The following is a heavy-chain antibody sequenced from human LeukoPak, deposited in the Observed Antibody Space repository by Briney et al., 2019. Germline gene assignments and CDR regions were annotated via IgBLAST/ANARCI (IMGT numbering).Heavy chain of an antibody. Sequence: SETLSLTCTVSGGSISSSSYYWGWIRQPPGKGLEWIGSIYYSGSTYYNPSLKSRVTISVDTSKNQISLKLSSVTAADTAVYYCARHTAMAPNDAFDIWGQGTMVTVSS. CDR3: ARHTAMAPNDAFDI. J-gene: IGHJ3*02. CDR2: IYYSGST. CDR1: GGSISSSSYY. D-gene: IGHD5-18*01. V-gene: IGHV4-39*07.